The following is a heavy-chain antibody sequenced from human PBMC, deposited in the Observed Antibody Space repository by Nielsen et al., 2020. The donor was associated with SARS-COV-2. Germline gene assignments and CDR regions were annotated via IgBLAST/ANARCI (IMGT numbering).Heavy chain of an antibody. J-gene: IGHJ5*02. D-gene: IGHD6-19*01. CDR3: ARDISGWGWFDP. V-gene: IGHV3-66*01. Sequence: GESLKISCATSGFIFSYSPMTWVRQAPGKGLEWVSLIYSGGSTYYADSVKGRFTISRDSSKNTLYLQMDSLRAEDTAVYYCARDISGWGWFDPWGQGTLVTVSS. CDR1: GFIFSYSP. CDR2: IYSGGST.